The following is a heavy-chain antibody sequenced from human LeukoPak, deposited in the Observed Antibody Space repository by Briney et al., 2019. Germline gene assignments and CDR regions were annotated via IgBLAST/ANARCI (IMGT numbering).Heavy chain of an antibody. CDR1: GGSFSGYY. Sequence: PSETLSLTCAVYGGSFSGYYWNWIRQPPGKGLEWIGEINHSGSTNYNPSLKSRVTISEDTSKNQFSLKLSSVTAADTAVYYCARDYYGGNSDWGQGTLVTVSS. CDR3: ARDYYGGNSD. J-gene: IGHJ4*02. V-gene: IGHV4-34*01. CDR2: INHSGST. D-gene: IGHD4-23*01.